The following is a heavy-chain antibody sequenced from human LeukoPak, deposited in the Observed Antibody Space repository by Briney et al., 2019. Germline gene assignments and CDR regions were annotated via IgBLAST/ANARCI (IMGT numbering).Heavy chain of an antibody. CDR1: GYTFTSCD. Sequence: ASVKVSCKASGYTFTSCDINWVRQATGQGLEWMGWMNPNSGNTGYAQKFQGRVTMTRNTSISTAYMELSSLRSEDTAVYYCARVHGRRIAAAGPWGQGTLVTVSS. CDR3: ARVHGRRIAAAGP. D-gene: IGHD6-13*01. V-gene: IGHV1-8*01. J-gene: IGHJ5*02. CDR2: MNPNSGNT.